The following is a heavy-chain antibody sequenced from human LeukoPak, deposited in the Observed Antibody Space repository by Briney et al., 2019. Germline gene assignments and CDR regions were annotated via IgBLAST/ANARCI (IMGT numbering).Heavy chain of an antibody. CDR1: GFIFSSYC. J-gene: IGHJ3*02. CDR2: ISISGSTI. V-gene: IGHV3-48*04. D-gene: IGHD3-10*01. CDR3: ARVHHLWFGPVGAFDI. Sequence: GGSLRLSCAASGFIFSSYCMNWVRQAPGKGLEWISYISISGSTIYYADSVKGRFTISRDNAKNSLYLQMDSLRAEDTAVYYCARVHHLWFGPVGAFDIWGQGTMVTVSS.